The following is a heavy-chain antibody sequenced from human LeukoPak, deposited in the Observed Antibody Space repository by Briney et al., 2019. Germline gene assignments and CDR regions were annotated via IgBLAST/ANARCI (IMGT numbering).Heavy chain of an antibody. CDR2: ISDSGGLT. Sequence: GGSLRLSCAASGFTFSSYAMGWVRQAPGRGLEWVSDISDSGGLTYYADSVKGRFTISRDNSKNTLFLLMNSLRVEDTAVYYCGGGGGGGEGEFDSWGLGTLVTVSS. V-gene: IGHV3-23*01. J-gene: IGHJ4*02. CDR3: GGGGGGGEGEFDS. D-gene: IGHD3-16*01. CDR1: GFTFSSYA.